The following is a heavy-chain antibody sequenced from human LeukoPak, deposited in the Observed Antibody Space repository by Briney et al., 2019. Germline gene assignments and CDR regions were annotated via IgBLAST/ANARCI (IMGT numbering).Heavy chain of an antibody. CDR2: ISASTGTT. Sequence: PGGSLRLSCAASGFTFSNYAMSWVRQSPGKGLEWVVAISASTGTTYYADSVRSRFTISRDISKNTLYLQMNSLRVEDTAVYYCAKSKEDCCGSFDPWGQGTLVTVSS. V-gene: IGHV3-23*01. J-gene: IGHJ5*02. CDR1: GFTFSNYA. CDR3: AKSKEDCCGSFDP. D-gene: IGHD2-15*01.